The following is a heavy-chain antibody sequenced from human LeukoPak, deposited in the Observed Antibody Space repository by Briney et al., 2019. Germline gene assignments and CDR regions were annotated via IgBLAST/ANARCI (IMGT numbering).Heavy chain of an antibody. CDR1: GFTCRTYS. D-gene: IGHD3-3*01. CDR3: VRDRGDFWSGYYTD. Sequence: GGSLRLSCAASGFTCRTYSMNWVRQAPGKGLEWVSSISGSSSYIYYADSVKGRFTISRDNAKNSLYLQMNSLRADDTAVYYCVRDRGDFWSGYYTDWGQGTLVSVSS. CDR2: ISGSSSYI. V-gene: IGHV3-21*01. J-gene: IGHJ4*02.